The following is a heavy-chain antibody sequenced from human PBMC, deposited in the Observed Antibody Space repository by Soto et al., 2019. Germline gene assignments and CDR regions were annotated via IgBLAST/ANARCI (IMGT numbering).Heavy chain of an antibody. V-gene: IGHV1-3*01. J-gene: IGHJ5*02. D-gene: IGHD2-8*01. CDR2: INAGNGNT. CDR1: GYTFTSYA. Sequence: GASVNVSCKASGYTFTSYAMHWVRQAPGQRLEWMGWINAGNGNTKYSQKFQGRVTITRDTSASTAYMELSSLRSEDTAVYYFARDLYPTDFDPWGQGTLFPVSS. CDR3: ARDLYPTDFDP.